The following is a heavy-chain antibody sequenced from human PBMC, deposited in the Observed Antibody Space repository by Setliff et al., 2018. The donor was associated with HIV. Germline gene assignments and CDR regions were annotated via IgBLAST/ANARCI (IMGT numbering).Heavy chain of an antibody. D-gene: IGHD3-10*01. CDR1: GGSISSHY. V-gene: IGHV4-59*11. J-gene: IGHJ3*02. Sequence: SETLSLTCTVSGGSISSHYWSWIRQPPGKGLEWIGSIYYSWSTNYNPSLKSRVTLSVDTSKNQFSLKLSSVTDADTAVYYCARGLWFGDLWAPFGAFDIWGQGTMVTVSS. CDR3: ARGLWFGDLWAPFGAFDI. CDR2: IYYSWST.